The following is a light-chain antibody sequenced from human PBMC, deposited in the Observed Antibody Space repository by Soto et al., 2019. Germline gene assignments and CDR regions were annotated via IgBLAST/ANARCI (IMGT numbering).Light chain of an antibody. CDR2: DAA. CDR1: QRVATN. J-gene: IGKJ1*01. CDR3: QQYNYLWT. Sequence: EMVMTQSPATLSVSPGETATLSCRASQRVATNLAWYQQKPGQAPRLLIYDAATRAAGIPARFSGSGSETEFTLTISSLQSEDFAVYYCQQYNYLWTFGQGTKVEIK. V-gene: IGKV3-15*01.